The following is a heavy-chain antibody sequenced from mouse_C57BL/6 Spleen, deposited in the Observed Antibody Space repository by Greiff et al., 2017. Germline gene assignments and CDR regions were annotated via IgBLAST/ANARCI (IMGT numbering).Heavy chain of an antibody. Sequence: DVHLVESGGGLVQPGGSLKLSCAASGFTFSDYGMAWVRQAPRKGPEWVAFISNLAYSIYYADTVTGRFTISRENAKNTLYLEMSSLRSEDTAMYYCARPLYGSSYGYFDVWGTGTTVTVSS. CDR3: ARPLYGSSYGYFDV. D-gene: IGHD1-1*01. J-gene: IGHJ1*03. V-gene: IGHV5-15*01. CDR2: ISNLAYSI. CDR1: GFTFSDYG.